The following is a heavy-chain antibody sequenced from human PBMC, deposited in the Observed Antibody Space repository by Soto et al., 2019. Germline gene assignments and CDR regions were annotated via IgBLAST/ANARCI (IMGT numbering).Heavy chain of an antibody. V-gene: IGHV1-18*01. D-gene: IGHD6-19*01. CDR1: GYNFTSYG. J-gene: IGHJ3*02. Sequence: QVQLVQSGADVKKPGASVKVSCKASGYNFTSYGISWVRQAPGQGLESMGWISPHNDRTKYARRFQDRVTMTTETPTSTVYMELGSLRSDDTAVYYCARDLYYSSGRYFDHDAFDIWGQGTVVTVSS. CDR2: ISPHNDRT. CDR3: ARDLYYSSGRYFDHDAFDI.